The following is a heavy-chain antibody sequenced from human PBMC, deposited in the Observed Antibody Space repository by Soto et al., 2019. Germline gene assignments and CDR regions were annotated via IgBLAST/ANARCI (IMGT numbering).Heavy chain of an antibody. CDR2: IYYSGST. D-gene: IGHD3-9*01. Sequence: QVQLQESGPGLVKPSETLSLTCTVSGGSVSSGSYYWSWIRQPPGKGLEWIGYIYYSGSTNYNPSLKSRVTISVDTSKNQFSLKLSSVTAADTAVYYCAREGNDYDILTGFYYYYGMDVWGQGTTVTVSS. CDR1: GGSVSSGSYY. V-gene: IGHV4-61*01. CDR3: AREGNDYDILTGFYYYYGMDV. J-gene: IGHJ6*02.